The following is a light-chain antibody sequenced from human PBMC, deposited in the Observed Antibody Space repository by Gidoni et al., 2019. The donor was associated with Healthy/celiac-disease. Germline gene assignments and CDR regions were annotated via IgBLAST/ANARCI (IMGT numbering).Light chain of an antibody. CDR1: QSLLQSNGYNY. CDR3: MQALQTPRT. J-gene: IGKJ3*01. Sequence: DIVMTQSPLSLPVTPGEPASISCRSSQSLLQSNGYNYLDWYLQKPGQSPQLLIYLGSNRASGVPDRISGSGSGTDFTLKISRVEAEDVGVYYCMQALQTPRTFGPGTKVDIK. CDR2: LGS. V-gene: IGKV2-28*01.